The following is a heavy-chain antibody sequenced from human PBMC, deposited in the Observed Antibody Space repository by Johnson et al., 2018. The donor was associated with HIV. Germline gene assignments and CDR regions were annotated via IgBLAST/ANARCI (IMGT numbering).Heavy chain of an antibody. J-gene: IGHJ3*02. CDR3: AKGTHYSDSSGYWSNDAFDI. D-gene: IGHD3-22*01. V-gene: IGHV3-74*02. CDR1: GFTFSRYA. Sequence: VQLVESGGGVVQLGRSLRLSCAASGFTFSRYAMHWVRQAPGKGLEWVSRINSDGSSTICADSVKGRFTISRDNAKNTLYLQMNSLRAEDTAVYYCAKGTHYSDSSGYWSNDAFDIWGQGTRVTVSS. CDR2: INSDGSST.